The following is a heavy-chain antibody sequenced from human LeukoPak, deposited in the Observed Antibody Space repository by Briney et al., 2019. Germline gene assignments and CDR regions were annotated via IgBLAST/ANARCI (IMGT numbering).Heavy chain of an antibody. CDR3: ARDLGSSSWYHHDY. J-gene: IGHJ4*02. D-gene: IGHD6-13*01. V-gene: IGHV3-33*01. CDR2: IWYDGSNK. Sequence: GGSLRLSCAGSGFTFSSYGMHWVRQPPGKGRGWVAVIWYDGSNKYYADSVKGRFTISRDNSKNTLYLQMNSLRAEDTAVYYCARDLGSSSWYHHDYWGQGTLVTVSS. CDR1: GFTFSSYG.